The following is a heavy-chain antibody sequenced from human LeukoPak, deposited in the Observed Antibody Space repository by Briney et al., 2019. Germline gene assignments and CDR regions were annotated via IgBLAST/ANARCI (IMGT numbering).Heavy chain of an antibody. CDR3: ARDFFTGFGVDV. V-gene: IGHV3-20*04. CDR1: GFTFDDYG. D-gene: IGHD2-8*02. J-gene: IGHJ6*04. Sequence: GGSLRLSCAASGFTFDDYGMSWVRQAPGKGLEWVSGINWNGGSTGYADSVKGRFTISRDNAKNSLYLQMNSLRAEDTAKYYCARDFFTGFGVDVWGNGTTVIISS. CDR2: INWNGGST.